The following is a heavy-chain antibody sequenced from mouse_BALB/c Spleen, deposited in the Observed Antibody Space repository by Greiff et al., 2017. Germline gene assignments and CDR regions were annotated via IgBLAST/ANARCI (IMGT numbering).Heavy chain of an antibody. CDR3: ARSGGYGNYAMDY. CDR2: IYPYNGGT. V-gene: IGHV1S29*02. Sequence: VQLQQSGPELVKPGASVKISCKASGYTFTDYNMHWVKQSHGKSLEWIGYIYPYNGGTSYNQKFKGKATLTVDKSSSTAFMHLNSLTSEDSAVYYCARSGGYGNYAMDYWGQGTSVTVSS. D-gene: IGHD1-1*01. CDR1: GYTFTDYN. J-gene: IGHJ4*01.